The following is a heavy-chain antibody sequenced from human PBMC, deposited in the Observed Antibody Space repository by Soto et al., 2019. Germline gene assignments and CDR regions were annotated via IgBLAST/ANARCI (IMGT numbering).Heavy chain of an antibody. Sequence: SETLSLTCTVSGGSISSGGYYWSWIRQHPGKGLEWIGYIYYSGSTYYNPSLKSRVTISVDTSKNQFSLKLSSVTAADTAVYYCAREVVYFGNITTNYGMDVWGQGTTATVS. V-gene: IGHV4-31*03. D-gene: IGHD2-8*02. J-gene: IGHJ6*02. CDR2: IYYSGST. CDR3: AREVVYFGNITTNYGMDV. CDR1: GGSISSGGYY.